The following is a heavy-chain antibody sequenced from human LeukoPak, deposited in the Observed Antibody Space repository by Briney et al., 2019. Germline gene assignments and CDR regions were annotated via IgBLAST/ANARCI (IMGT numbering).Heavy chain of an antibody. Sequence: SETLSLTCTVSDGSISSNSSYWGWIRQPPGKGLEWIGSIYYSGSTYYNPSLKSRVTISVGTSKNQFSLKLSSVTAADMAVYYCARREDIGAFDFWGQGTMVTVSS. J-gene: IGHJ3*01. CDR1: DGSISSNSSY. CDR2: IYYSGST. CDR3: ARREDIGAFDF. V-gene: IGHV4-39*01. D-gene: IGHD2-15*01.